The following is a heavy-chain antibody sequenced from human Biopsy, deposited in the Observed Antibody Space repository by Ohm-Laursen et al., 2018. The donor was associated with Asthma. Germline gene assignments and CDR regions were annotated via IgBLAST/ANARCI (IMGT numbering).Heavy chain of an antibody. CDR2: ISSNGYNK. D-gene: IGHD3-10*01. CDR1: GFTFRSYD. V-gene: IGHV3-30-3*01. Sequence: RSLRLSCSAVGFTFRSYDMHWVRQAPGKGLEWVALISSNGYNKYYADSVKGRFTISRDNSKNTLSLQMNSLRLDDTAVYYCARDLADRIMVGDHDFYAMDVWGQGATVTFSS. J-gene: IGHJ6*02. CDR3: ARDLADRIMVGDHDFYAMDV.